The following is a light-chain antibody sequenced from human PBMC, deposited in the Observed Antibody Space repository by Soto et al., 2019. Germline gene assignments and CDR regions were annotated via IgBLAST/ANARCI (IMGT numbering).Light chain of an antibody. V-gene: IGLV2-11*01. Sequence: QSVLTQPRSVSGSPGQSVTISCTGTSSDVGGYNYVSWYQQHPGEAPKLMIYDVSHRPSGVPDRFSGSKSGNTASLTISGLQAEDEADYYCCSYAGSYWVFGGGTKLTVL. CDR2: DVS. CDR3: CSYAGSYWV. CDR1: SSDVGGYNY. J-gene: IGLJ3*02.